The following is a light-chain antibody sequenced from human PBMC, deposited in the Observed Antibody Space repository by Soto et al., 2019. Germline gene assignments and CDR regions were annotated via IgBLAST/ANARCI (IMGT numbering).Light chain of an antibody. CDR2: DAS. Sequence: AIHLTQSPSSLSATVGDSVTITCRASQGIARALAWYQQKPGKAPKLLIYDASSLESGVPSRFSGSGYVTDFTLTISSLQSDDFATYFCQQYDSYRTFGQGTKVEIK. CDR3: QQYDSYRT. V-gene: IGKV1-13*02. CDR1: QGIARA. J-gene: IGKJ1*01.